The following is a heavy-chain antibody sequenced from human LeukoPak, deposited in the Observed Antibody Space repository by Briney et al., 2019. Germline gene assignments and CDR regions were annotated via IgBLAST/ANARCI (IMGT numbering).Heavy chain of an antibody. J-gene: IGHJ4*02. Sequence: GGSLRLSCAASGFTFSASTMHWVRQASGKGLEWVGRIRSKPNSYATAYAASVKGRFTITRDDSKNTAYLQMNSLETEDTAVYYCTTVDTIMVWGQGTLVTVSS. CDR1: GFTFSAST. CDR3: TTVDTIMV. D-gene: IGHD5-18*01. CDR2: IRSKPNSYAT. V-gene: IGHV3-73*01.